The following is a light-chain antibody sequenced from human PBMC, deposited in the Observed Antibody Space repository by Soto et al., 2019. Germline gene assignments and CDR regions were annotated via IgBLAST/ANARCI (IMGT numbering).Light chain of an antibody. CDR3: QQRSDSIT. CDR2: DAS. V-gene: IGKV3-11*01. J-gene: IGKJ5*01. Sequence: VVLTQSPATLSLSPGERATISCRTSLSVSVYLDWYQQKPGQAPRLLISDASNRATGIPARFSGSGSGTDFTLTISSLEPEDFAVYYCQQRSDSITFGQGTRLEIK. CDR1: LSVSVY.